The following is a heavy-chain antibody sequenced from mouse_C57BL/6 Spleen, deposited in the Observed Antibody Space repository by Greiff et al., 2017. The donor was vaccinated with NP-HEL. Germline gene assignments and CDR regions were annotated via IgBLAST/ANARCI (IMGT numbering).Heavy chain of an antibody. CDR2: ISSGSSTI. J-gene: IGHJ4*01. D-gene: IGHD4-1*01. Sequence: DVQLVESGGGLVKPGGSLKLSCAASGFTFSDYGMHWVRQAPEKGLEWVAYISSGSSTIYYADTVKGRFNISRDNAKNTLFLQMTSLRSEDTAMYYCARSRNWDSAMDYWGQGTSVTVSS. CDR3: ARSRNWDSAMDY. V-gene: IGHV5-17*01. CDR1: GFTFSDYG.